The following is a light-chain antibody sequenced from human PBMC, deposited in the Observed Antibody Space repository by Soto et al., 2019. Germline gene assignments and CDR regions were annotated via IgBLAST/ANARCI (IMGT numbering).Light chain of an antibody. Sequence: QSALTQPASVSGSPGQSITISCTGSNNDIGGYNSVSWYQQHPDKAPKLLIFGVTNRPSGVSDRFSGSKSGNTASLTISALQAEDEADYYCTSYTSGTIVVFGGGTKLTVL. CDR1: NNDIGGYNS. V-gene: IGLV2-14*01. J-gene: IGLJ2*01. CDR2: GVT. CDR3: TSYTSGTIVV.